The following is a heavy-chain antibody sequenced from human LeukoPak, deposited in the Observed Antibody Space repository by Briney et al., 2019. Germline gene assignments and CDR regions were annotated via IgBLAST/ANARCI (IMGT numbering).Heavy chain of an antibody. CDR2: IDYDGGSG. V-gene: IGHV3-23*01. CDR3: TRDSGWYGLS. J-gene: IGHJ1*01. D-gene: IGHD6-19*01. Sequence: GGSLRLSCTVSGFTLSSYEMSWIRQAPGKGLEWVSSIDYDGGSGHYADSVKGRFTISRDNSNNTLFLHLNSLRGEDTAVYYCTRDSGWYGLSWGQGTLVTVSS. CDR1: GFTLSSYE.